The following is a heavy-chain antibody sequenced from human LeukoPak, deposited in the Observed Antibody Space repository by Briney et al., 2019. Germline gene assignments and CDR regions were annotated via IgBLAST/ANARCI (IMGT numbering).Heavy chain of an antibody. D-gene: IGHD3-10*01. Sequence: PSETLSLTCAVSGGSISSSNWWSWVRQPPGKGLEWIGEIYHSGSTNYNPSLKSRVTISVDKSKNQFSLKLSSVTAADTAVYYCATATVRGVGFDYWGQGTLVTVSS. CDR3: ATATVRGVGFDY. V-gene: IGHV4-4*02. CDR1: GGSISSSNW. CDR2: IYHSGST. J-gene: IGHJ4*02.